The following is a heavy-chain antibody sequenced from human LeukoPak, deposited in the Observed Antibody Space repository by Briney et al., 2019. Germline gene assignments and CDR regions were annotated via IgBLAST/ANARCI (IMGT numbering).Heavy chain of an antibody. D-gene: IGHD5-18*01. CDR1: GGSISSYY. CDR3: ARAPRGYSYGLNYYYYRDV. J-gene: IGHJ6*03. V-gene: IGHV4-4*07. CDR2: IYTSGST. Sequence: PSETLSLTCTVSGGSISSYYWSWIRQPAGKGLEWIGRIYTSGSTNYNPSLKSRVTMSVDTSKNHFSLKLSSVTAADTAVYYCARAPRGYSYGLNYYYYRDVWGKGTTVTVSS.